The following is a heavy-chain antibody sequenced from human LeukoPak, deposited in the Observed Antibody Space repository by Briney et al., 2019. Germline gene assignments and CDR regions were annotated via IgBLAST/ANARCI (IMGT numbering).Heavy chain of an antibody. Sequence: VALVKVSCKASGGTFSSYAISWVRQAPGQGLEWMGGIIPIFGTANYAQKFQGRVTITADESTSTAYMELSSLRSEDTAVYYCARGVYGSSGFSFDYWGQGTLVTVSS. CDR3: ARGVYGSSGFSFDY. J-gene: IGHJ4*02. CDR2: IIPIFGTA. D-gene: IGHD6-19*01. V-gene: IGHV1-69*13. CDR1: GGTFSSYA.